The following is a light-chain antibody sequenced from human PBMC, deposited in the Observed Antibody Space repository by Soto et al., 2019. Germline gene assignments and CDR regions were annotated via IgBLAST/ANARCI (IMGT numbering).Light chain of an antibody. CDR1: QSISSW. CDR3: QEYDSDAWT. V-gene: IGKV1-5*03. J-gene: IGKJ1*01. CDR2: KAS. Sequence: DIQMTQSPSTLSASVGDRVTITCRASQSISSWLAWYQQKPGKAPKLLIYKASSLESGVPSRFSGSGSGTECTLTISSLQPDDFATYYCQEYDSDAWTFGQGTKVEIK.